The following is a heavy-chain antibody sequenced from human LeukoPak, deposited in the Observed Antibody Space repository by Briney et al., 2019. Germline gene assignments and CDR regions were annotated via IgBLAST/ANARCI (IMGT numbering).Heavy chain of an antibody. CDR2: IWYDGSNK. Sequence: GGSLRLSCAASGFTFSNNGMHWVRRAPGKGLEWVAVIWYDGSNKYYADSVKGRFTISRDNSKNTLYLQMNSLRAEDTAVYYCAKDPSYAPLYYFDYWGQGTLVTVSS. CDR1: GFTFSNNG. V-gene: IGHV3-33*06. J-gene: IGHJ4*02. D-gene: IGHD2-2*01. CDR3: AKDPSYAPLYYFDY.